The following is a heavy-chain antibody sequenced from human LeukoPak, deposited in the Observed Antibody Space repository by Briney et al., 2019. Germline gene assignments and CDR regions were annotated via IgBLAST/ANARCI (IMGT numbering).Heavy chain of an antibody. CDR2: INHSGST. V-gene: IGHV4-34*01. Sequence: SGTLSLTCAVYGGSFSGYYWSWIRQPPGKGLEWIGEINHSGSTNYNPSLKSRVTISVDTSKNQFSLKLSSVTAADTAVYYCARLPRFGYYGSGTLFDYWGQGTLVTVSS. CDR3: ARLPRFGYYGSGTLFDY. D-gene: IGHD3-10*01. CDR1: GGSFSGYY. J-gene: IGHJ4*02.